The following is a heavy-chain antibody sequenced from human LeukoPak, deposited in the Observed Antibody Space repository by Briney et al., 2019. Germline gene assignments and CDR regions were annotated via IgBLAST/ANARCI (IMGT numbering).Heavy chain of an antibody. Sequence: GGSPRLSCAASGFTFSSYWMHWVRQAPGKGLVWVSRINSDGSSTSYADSVKGRFSISRDNAKNTLCLQMNSLRAEDTAVYYCARSTVTTYYYYYYMDVWGKGTTVTVSS. D-gene: IGHD4-17*01. CDR1: GFTFSSYW. J-gene: IGHJ6*03. CDR3: ARSTVTTYYYYYYMDV. CDR2: INSDGSST. V-gene: IGHV3-74*01.